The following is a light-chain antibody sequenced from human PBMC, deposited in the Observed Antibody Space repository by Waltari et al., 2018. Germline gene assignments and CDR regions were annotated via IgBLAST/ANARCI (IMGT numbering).Light chain of an antibody. CDR3: QQYHNWWT. Sequence: EIVMTQSPATLSVSPGERATLSCRASESVGSHLAWFQQKPGQAPRLLVYHASTRATGIPGRFSGSGSGTEFTLTISSLQSEDFAVYYCQQYHNWWTFGQGTKVEVK. J-gene: IGKJ1*01. CDR1: ESVGSH. CDR2: HAS. V-gene: IGKV3-15*01.